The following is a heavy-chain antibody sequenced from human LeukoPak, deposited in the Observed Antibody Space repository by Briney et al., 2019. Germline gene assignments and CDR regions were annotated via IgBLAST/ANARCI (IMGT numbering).Heavy chain of an antibody. Sequence: GRSLRLSCAASGFTFSSYAMHWVRQAPGKRLEWVAVISYDGSNKYYADSVKGRFTISRDNSKNTLYLQMNSLRAEDTAVYYCARARGGQQLVVDYWGQGTLVTVSS. CDR3: ARARGGQQLVVDY. V-gene: IGHV3-30*04. J-gene: IGHJ4*02. CDR2: ISYDGSNK. D-gene: IGHD6-13*01. CDR1: GFTFSSYA.